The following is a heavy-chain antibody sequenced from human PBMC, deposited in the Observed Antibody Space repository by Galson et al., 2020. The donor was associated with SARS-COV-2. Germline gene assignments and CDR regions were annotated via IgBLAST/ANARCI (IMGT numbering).Heavy chain of an antibody. D-gene: IGHD5-18*01. CDR2: ISYSGST. CDR3: AKVPRNNYGILAFDI. J-gene: IGHJ3*02. V-gene: IGHV4-31*03. CDR1: GGSINNGGYF. Sequence: SETLSLTCSVSGGSINNGGYFWSWIRQHPGKGLEWIGYISYSGSTYYSPSLKSRVTISVDTSKNQFSLKLTSVTAADTAVYYCAKVPRNNYGILAFDIWGQGTMVTVSS.